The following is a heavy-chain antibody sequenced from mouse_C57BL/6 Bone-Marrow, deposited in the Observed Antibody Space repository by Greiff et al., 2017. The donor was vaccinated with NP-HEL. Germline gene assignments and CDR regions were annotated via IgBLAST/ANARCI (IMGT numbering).Heavy chain of an antibody. CDR2: INPYNGGT. CDR1: GYTFTDYY. Sequence: VQLQQSGPVLVKPGASVKMSCKASGYTFTDYYMNWVKQSHGKSLEWIGVINPYNGGTSYNQKFKGKATLTVDKSSSTAYMELNSLTSEDSAVYYCAREGYGKDAMDYWGQGTSVTGSS. CDR3: AREGYGKDAMDY. D-gene: IGHD2-10*02. V-gene: IGHV1-19*01. J-gene: IGHJ4*01.